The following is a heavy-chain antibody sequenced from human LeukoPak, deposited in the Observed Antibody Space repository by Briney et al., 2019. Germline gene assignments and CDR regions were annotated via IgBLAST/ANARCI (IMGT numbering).Heavy chain of an antibody. CDR1: GGSFSGYC. J-gene: IGHJ4*02. Sequence: SEALCLTCAVYGGSFSGYCWSWIRQPPGKGLEWIGEINHSGSTNYNPSLKSRVTISVDTSKNQFSLKLSSVTAADTAVYYCARNGPYYYDSSGYYYFDYWGQGTLVTVSS. CDR3: ARNGPYYYDSSGYYYFDY. D-gene: IGHD3-22*01. V-gene: IGHV4-34*01. CDR2: INHSGST.